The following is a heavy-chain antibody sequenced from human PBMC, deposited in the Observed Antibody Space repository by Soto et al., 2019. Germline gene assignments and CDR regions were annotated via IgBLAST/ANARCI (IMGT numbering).Heavy chain of an antibody. Sequence: SGGSLRLSCAASGFTFSSYAMSWVRQAPGKGLEWVSAISGSGGSTYYADSVKGRFTISRDNSKNTLYLQMNSLRAEDTAVYYCAKDWVGPYCGGDCYSYYWGQGTLVTVSS. D-gene: IGHD2-21*02. J-gene: IGHJ4*02. CDR3: AKDWVGPYCGGDCYSYY. CDR1: GFTFSSYA. CDR2: ISGSGGST. V-gene: IGHV3-23*01.